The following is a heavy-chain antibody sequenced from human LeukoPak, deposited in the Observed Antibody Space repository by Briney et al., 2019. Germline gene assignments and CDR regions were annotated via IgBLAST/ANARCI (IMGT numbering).Heavy chain of an antibody. CDR3: ATVTAALYYYGMDV. CDR1: GFTFSSYA. CDR2: IYSGGST. Sequence: PGGSLRLSCAASGFTFSSYAMSWVRQAPGKGLEWVSVIYSGGSTYYADSVKGRFTISRDNSKNTLYLQMNSLRAEDTAVYYCATVTAALYYYGMDVWGQGTTVTVSS. D-gene: IGHD2-21*02. J-gene: IGHJ6*02. V-gene: IGHV3-66*02.